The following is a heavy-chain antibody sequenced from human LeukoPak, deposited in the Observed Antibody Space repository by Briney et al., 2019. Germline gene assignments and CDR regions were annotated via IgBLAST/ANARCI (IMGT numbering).Heavy chain of an antibody. CDR2: ISSSSSYI. CDR3: ARDRVGRGAQSLYYWYFDL. Sequence: PGGPLRLSCAASGFTFSSYSMNWLRQAPGKGLEWVSSISSSSSYIYYADSVKGRFTISRDNAKNSLYLQMNSLRAEDTAVYYCARDRVGRGAQSLYYWYFDLWGRGTLVTVSS. J-gene: IGHJ2*01. CDR1: GFTFSSYS. V-gene: IGHV3-21*01. D-gene: IGHD3-10*01.